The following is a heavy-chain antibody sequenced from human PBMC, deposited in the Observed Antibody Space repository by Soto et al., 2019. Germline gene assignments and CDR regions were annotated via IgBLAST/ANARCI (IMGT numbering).Heavy chain of an antibody. V-gene: IGHV1-2*04. J-gene: IGHJ6*02. D-gene: IGHD2-15*01. CDR2: INPNSGGT. CDR1: GYTFTGYY. CDR3: ARGGYCSGGSCYYYYGMEV. Sequence: GASVKVSCKASGYTFTGYYMHWVRQAPGQGLEWMGWINPNSGGTNYAQKFQGWVTMTRDTSISTAYMELSRLRSDDTAVYYCARGGYCSGGSCYYYYGMEVWGQGTTVTVSS.